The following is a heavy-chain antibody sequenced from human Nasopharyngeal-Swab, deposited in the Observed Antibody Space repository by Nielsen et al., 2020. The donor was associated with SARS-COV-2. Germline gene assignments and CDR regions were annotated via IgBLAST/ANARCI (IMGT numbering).Heavy chain of an antibody. CDR3: ASAQRAYGDSGYYPLDY. J-gene: IGHJ4*02. D-gene: IGHD3-22*01. Sequence: GESLKISCAASGFNFNYYSMNWVRQAPGKGLEWVSYITSSSGIIYYADSVKGRFTLSRDNAKNLLYLQMNSLRAEDTAVYYCASAQRAYGDSGYYPLDYWGKGTLVTVSS. V-gene: IGHV3-48*04. CDR2: ITSSSGII. CDR1: GFNFNYYS.